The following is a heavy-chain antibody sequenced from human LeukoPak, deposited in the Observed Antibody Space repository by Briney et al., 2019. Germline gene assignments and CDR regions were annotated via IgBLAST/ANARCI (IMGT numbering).Heavy chain of an antibody. D-gene: IGHD6-13*01. CDR2: ISSSSSTI. Sequence: GSLRLSCAASGFTFSSYSMNWVRQAPGKGLEWVSYISSSSSTIYYADSVKGRFTISRDNAKNSLYLQMNSLRAEDTAVYYCAKDLIAAAGDFDYWGQGTLVTVSS. J-gene: IGHJ4*02. V-gene: IGHV3-48*04. CDR1: GFTFSSYS. CDR3: AKDLIAAAGDFDY.